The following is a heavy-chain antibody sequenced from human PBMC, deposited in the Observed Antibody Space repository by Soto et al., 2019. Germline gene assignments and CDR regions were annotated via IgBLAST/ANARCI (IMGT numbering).Heavy chain of an antibody. D-gene: IGHD3-16*01. CDR1: GFPFTNYW. V-gene: IGHV3-74*01. CDR3: ACWGHTVPVAPSDFDS. Sequence: PGGSLRLSCAASGFPFTNYWMNWVRQTPGKGLMWVSRISPDGSDVGYADSVEGRFTVSRDNAKNTLYLQMHSLRAEDTAMYYCACWGHTVPVAPSDFDSWGQGTLVTVSS. CDR2: ISPDGSDV. J-gene: IGHJ4*02.